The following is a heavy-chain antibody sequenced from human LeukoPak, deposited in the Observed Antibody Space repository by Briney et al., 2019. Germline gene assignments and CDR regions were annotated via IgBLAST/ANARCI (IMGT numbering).Heavy chain of an antibody. Sequence: SVKVSCKASGGTFTTFAISWMRQAPGQGLQWMGAIVPIFGKSHYAQKLQGRLTITADESTNTAFMELARLTADDTAVYYCARESLAGTWPSDYWGQGALVTVSS. CDR3: ARESLAGTWPSDY. D-gene: IGHD6-19*01. CDR1: GGTFTTFA. CDR2: IVPIFGKS. V-gene: IGHV1-69*01. J-gene: IGHJ4*02.